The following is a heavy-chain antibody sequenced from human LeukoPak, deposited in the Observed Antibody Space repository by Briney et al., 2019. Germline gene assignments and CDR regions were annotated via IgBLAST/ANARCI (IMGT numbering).Heavy chain of an antibody. CDR2: ISGSDDGT. J-gene: IGHJ3*02. CDR3: AKWSPLLDSTSCLVGGCNAFDI. D-gene: IGHD2-2*01. CDR1: GFTFSSYA. Sequence: GGSLRLSCAASGFTFSSYAMTWVRQAPGKGLEWVSAISGSDDGTYYGDSVKGRFTISRDNYKKLLYLQMNSLRAEDTAIYYCAKWSPLLDSTSCLVGGCNAFDIWGQGTMVTVSS. V-gene: IGHV3-23*01.